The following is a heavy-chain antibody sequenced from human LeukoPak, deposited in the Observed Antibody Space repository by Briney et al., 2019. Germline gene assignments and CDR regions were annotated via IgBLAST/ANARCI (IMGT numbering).Heavy chain of an antibody. D-gene: IGHD2-2*01. CDR2: INPNSGGT. CDR3: AREPVPYQLLGWFDP. J-gene: IGHJ5*02. V-gene: IGHV1-2*02. CDR1: GYTFTGYY. Sequence: GASVKVSCKASGYTFTGYYMHWVRQAPGQGLEWMGWINPNSGGTNYAQKFKGRVTMTRDTSISTAYMELSRLRSDDTAVYYCAREPVPYQLLGWFDPWGQGTLVTVSS.